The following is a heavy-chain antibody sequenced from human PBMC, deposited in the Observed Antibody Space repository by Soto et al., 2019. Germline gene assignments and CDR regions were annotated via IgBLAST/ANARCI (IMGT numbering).Heavy chain of an antibody. D-gene: IGHD4-17*01. CDR2: MNPNSGNT. CDR1: GYTFTSYD. J-gene: IGHJ6*02. CDR3: ARIDYGGNSNYYYYGMDV. Sequence: ASVKVSCKASGYTFTSYDINWVRQATGQGLEWMGWMNPNSGNTGYAQKFQGRVTMTRNTSISTACMELSSLRSEDTAVYYCARIDYGGNSNYYYYGMDVWGQGTTVTVSS. V-gene: IGHV1-8*01.